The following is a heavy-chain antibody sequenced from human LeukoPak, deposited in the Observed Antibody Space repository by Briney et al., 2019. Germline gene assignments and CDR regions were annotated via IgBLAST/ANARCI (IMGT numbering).Heavy chain of an antibody. Sequence: ASVKASCKASGYTFTSYDINWVRQATGQGLEWMGWMNPNSGNTGYAQKFQGRVTMTRNTSISTAYMELSSLRSEDTAVYYCARGRRREVYYYDSSGYYYNWGQGTLVTVSS. CDR1: GYTFTSYD. V-gene: IGHV1-8*01. D-gene: IGHD3-22*01. J-gene: IGHJ4*02. CDR3: ARGRRREVYYYDSSGYYYN. CDR2: MNPNSGNT.